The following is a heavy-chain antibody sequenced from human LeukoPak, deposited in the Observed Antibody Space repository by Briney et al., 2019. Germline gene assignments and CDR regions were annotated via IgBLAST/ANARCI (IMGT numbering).Heavy chain of an antibody. CDR1: GFTFSSYE. CDR2: ISSSGSTI. D-gene: IGHD6-13*01. CDR3: ARGLAAAITGFDY. Sequence: GGSLRLSCAASGFTFSSYEMNWVRQAPGKGLEWVSYISSSGSTIYYADSVKGRFTISRDNAKNSLYLQMNSLRAGDTAVYYCARGLAAAITGFDYWGQGTLVTVSS. V-gene: IGHV3-48*03. J-gene: IGHJ4*02.